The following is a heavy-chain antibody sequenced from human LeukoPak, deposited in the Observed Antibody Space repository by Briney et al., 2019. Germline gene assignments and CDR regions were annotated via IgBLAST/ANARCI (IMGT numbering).Heavy chain of an antibody. V-gene: IGHV3-30*04. J-gene: IGHJ4*02. CDR1: GFTFGSYA. CDR2: MSYDGSNK. CDR3: ARSFQYSYGDPTYYFDH. Sequence: PGGSLRLSCAASGFTFGSYAMHWVRQTPDKGLEWVAVMSYDGSNKYDADSVKGRFTISRDNSKNPLFLQMNSLRAEDTAVYYCARSFQYSYGDPTYYFDHWGQGTLVTVSS. D-gene: IGHD4-17*01.